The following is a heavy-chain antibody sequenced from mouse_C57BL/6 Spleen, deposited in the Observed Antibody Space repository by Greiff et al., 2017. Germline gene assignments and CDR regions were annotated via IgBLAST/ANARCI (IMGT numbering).Heavy chain of an antibody. CDR3: ARGGADSYAMDY. CDR2: IYPGSGST. V-gene: IGHV1-55*01. J-gene: IGHJ4*01. CDR1: GYTFTSYW. Sequence: QVQLKQPGAELVKPGASVKMSCKASGYTFTSYWITWVKQRPGQGLEWIGDIYPGSGSTNYNEKFKSKATLTVDTSSSTAYMQLSSLTSEDSAVYYCARGGADSYAMDYWGQGTSVTVSS.